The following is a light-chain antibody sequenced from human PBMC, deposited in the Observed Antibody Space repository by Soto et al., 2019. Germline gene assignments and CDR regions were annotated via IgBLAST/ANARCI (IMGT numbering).Light chain of an antibody. CDR2: DAS. V-gene: IGKV3-15*01. CDR3: QQYNIWPPYT. Sequence: EIVLTQSPATLSLSPGQRATLSCRASQSVKTFLVWYQHRPGQAPRVLIYDASHRASGVPPRFSGSGSGTEFTLTISSLQSEDFAVYYCQQYNIWPPYTFGQGTKVDIK. J-gene: IGKJ2*01. CDR1: QSVKTF.